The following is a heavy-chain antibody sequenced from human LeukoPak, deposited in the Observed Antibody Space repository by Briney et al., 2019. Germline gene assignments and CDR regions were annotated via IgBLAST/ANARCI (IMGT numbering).Heavy chain of an antibody. CDR3: ARGRYQLLAPNYYYMDV. J-gene: IGHJ6*03. D-gene: IGHD2-2*01. CDR2: ISSSGSTI. CDR1: GFTFSSYE. Sequence: GGSLRLSCAASGFTFSSYEMNWVRQAPGKGLEWVSYISSSGSTIYYADSVKGRFTISRDNAKNSLYLQMNSLRAEDTALYYCARGRYQLLAPNYYYMDVWGKGTTVTVSS. V-gene: IGHV3-48*03.